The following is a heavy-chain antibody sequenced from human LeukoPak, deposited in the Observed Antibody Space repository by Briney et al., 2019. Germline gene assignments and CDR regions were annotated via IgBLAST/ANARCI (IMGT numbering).Heavy chain of an antibody. J-gene: IGHJ6*02. CDR1: GFTFSNYG. V-gene: IGHV3-33*01. D-gene: IGHD3-10*01. CDR2: IWSDGSNK. CDR3: ARALFAGAFYGMDV. Sequence: GRSLRLSCAASGFTFSNYGIHWVRQAPGKGLEWVAIIWSDGSNKYYADSVKGRFTISRDNSKNTLYLQMNSLRAEDTAVYYCARALFAGAFYGMDVWGQGTTVTVSS.